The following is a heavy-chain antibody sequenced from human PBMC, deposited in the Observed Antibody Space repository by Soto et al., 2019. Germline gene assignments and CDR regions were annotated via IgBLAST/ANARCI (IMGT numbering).Heavy chain of an antibody. J-gene: IGHJ6*02. V-gene: IGHV4-59*02. Sequence: SETLSLTCTVSGDSVNNYYWTWIRQPPGKGLEWIGYIYDSVSTSYNPSLKSRLTISVDTSKNQFSLKLKSVTAADTAVYYCARGTKYYYQGMDVWGQGTTVTVSS. CDR2: IYDSVST. CDR1: GDSVNNYY. CDR3: ARGTKYYYQGMDV.